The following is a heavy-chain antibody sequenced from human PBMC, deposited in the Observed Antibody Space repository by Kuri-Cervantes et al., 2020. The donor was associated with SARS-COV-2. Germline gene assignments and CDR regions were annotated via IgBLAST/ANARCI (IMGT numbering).Heavy chain of an antibody. CDR3: ARRDGNNDSALKRADAFDI. V-gene: IGHV3-48*02. CDR1: GFSFSTYS. J-gene: IGHJ3*02. Sequence: GSLRLSCAASGFSFSTYSMNWVRQAPGKGLEWTSYIGVGGTPIYYADSVRGRFTISRDNAKNSAYLQMSSLRDEDTAMYYCARRDGNNDSALKRADAFDIWGQGTMVTVSS. CDR2: IGVGGTPI. D-gene: IGHD5-24*01.